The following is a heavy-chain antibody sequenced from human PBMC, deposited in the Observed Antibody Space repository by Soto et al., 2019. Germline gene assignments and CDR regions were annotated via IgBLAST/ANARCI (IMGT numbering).Heavy chain of an antibody. CDR2: ISYDGSNK. V-gene: IGHV3-30-3*01. J-gene: IGHJ4*02. CDR1: GFTFSSYA. D-gene: IGHD6-6*01. CDR3: ARMYSSSIPSDY. Sequence: QVQLVESGGGVVQPGRSLRLSCAASGFTFSSYAMHWVRQAPGKGLEWVAVISYDGSNKYYADSVKGRFTISRDNSKNPRYLQMNSLRAEDTAVYYCARMYSSSIPSDYWGQGTLVTVSS.